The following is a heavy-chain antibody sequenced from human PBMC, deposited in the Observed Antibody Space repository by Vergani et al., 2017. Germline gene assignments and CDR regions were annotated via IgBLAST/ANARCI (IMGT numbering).Heavy chain of an antibody. CDR3: ARAKRRRLAVGATDS. CDR2: INPTTGNP. D-gene: IGHD6-19*01. J-gene: IGHJ4*02. CDR1: GYTFTTYY. Sequence: QVHLLQSGAEMKKPGASVKVSCKASGYTFTTYYIHWVRQAPGQGLEWVGWINPTTGNPTYARAFTGRFVFSLDTSISTAYLQIGSLKAEDTAVYFCARAKRRRLAVGATDSWGQGTLLTVSS. V-gene: IGHV7-4-1*01.